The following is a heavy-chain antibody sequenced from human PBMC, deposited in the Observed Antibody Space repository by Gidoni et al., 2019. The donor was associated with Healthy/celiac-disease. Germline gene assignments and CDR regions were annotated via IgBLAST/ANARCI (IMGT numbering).Heavy chain of an antibody. Sequence: QVQLQESGPGLVKPSETLSLTCTVSGGSISSYYWSWIRQPPGKGLEWIGYIYYSGSTNYNPSLKSRVTISVDTSKNQFSLKLSSVTAADTAVYYCAVAGSPSYYFDYWGQGTLVTVSS. CDR3: AVAGSPSYYFDY. V-gene: IGHV4-59*01. J-gene: IGHJ4*02. D-gene: IGHD3-10*01. CDR1: GGSISSYY. CDR2: IYYSGST.